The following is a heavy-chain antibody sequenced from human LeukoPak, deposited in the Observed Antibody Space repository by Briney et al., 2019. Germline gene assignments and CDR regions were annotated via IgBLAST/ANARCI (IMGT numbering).Heavy chain of an antibody. CDR1: GGSITSGRYF. CDR2: IYSSGSP. J-gene: IGHJ4*02. CDR3: ASEPKLGVFDS. V-gene: IGHV4-61*02. D-gene: IGHD2-8*01. Sequence: SETLSLTCTVSGGSITSGRYFWNWIRQPAGKGLEWIGRIYSSGSPNYNASLKSRATISLDTSKNQFSLKLTSVTAADTAVYFCASEPKLGVFDSWGQGSLDTVSS.